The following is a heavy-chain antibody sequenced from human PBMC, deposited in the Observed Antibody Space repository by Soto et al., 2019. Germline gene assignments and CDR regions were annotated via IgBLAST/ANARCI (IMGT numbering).Heavy chain of an antibody. CDR2: ISAYNGNA. Sequence: SVEVSCKASGYTFTSYAIRWVRQAPGQGLEWMGWISAYNGNANYAQKLQGRVTMTTDTSTSTAYMELRSLRPDDTAVYYCARDITGGYGSGSYYRYYYYYYGMDVWGQGTTVTVSS. D-gene: IGHD3-10*01. V-gene: IGHV1-18*01. J-gene: IGHJ6*02. CDR3: ARDITGGYGSGSYYRYYYYYYGMDV. CDR1: GYTFTSYA.